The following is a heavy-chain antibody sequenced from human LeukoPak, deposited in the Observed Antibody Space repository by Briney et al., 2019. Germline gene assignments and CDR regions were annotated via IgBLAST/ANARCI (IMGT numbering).Heavy chain of an antibody. J-gene: IGHJ4*02. D-gene: IGHD5-12*01. V-gene: IGHV1-18*01. CDR2: INPYSGNT. Sequence: ASVKVSCKASGYTFTTYAISWVRQAPGQGLEWMGWINPYSGNTNYAQKLQGRVTMTTDTSTYTAYMELRSLRFDDTAIYYCARSGYSGYVPFDYWGQGTLVTVSS. CDR1: GYTFTTYA. CDR3: ARSGYSGYVPFDY.